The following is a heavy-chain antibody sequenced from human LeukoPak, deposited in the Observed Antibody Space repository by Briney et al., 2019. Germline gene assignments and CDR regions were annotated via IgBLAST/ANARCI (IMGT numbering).Heavy chain of an antibody. CDR2: TNHSGST. D-gene: IGHD3-9*01. CDR3: ASRQYYDILTGYESPGPNFDY. Sequence: PSETLSLTCAFYGGSFSGYYWGWIRHPPGKGLEWIGETNHSGSTNCNQSLKSRLTISVDTSKNHFSLKLSSVTAADAAVYYCASRQYYDILTGYESPGPNFDYWGQGTLVTVSS. V-gene: IGHV4-34*01. J-gene: IGHJ4*02. CDR1: GGSFSGYY.